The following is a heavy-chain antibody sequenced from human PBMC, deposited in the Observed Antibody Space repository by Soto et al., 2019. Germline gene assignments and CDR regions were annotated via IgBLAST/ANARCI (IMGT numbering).Heavy chain of an antibody. CDR3: AKSYDFWSGYYDYAFDI. V-gene: IGHV3-23*01. CDR2: ISGSGGST. CDR1: GFTFSSYA. J-gene: IGHJ3*02. D-gene: IGHD3-3*01. Sequence: GGSLRLSCAASGFTFSSYAMSWVRQAPGKGLEWVSAISGSGGSTYYADSVKGRFTISRDNSKNTLYLQMNSLRAEDTAVYYCAKSYDFWSGYYDYAFDIWGQGTMVTVSS.